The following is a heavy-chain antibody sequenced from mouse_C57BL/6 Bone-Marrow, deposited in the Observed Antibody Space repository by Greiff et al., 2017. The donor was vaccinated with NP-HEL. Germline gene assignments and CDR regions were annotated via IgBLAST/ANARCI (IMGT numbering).Heavy chain of an antibody. J-gene: IGHJ1*03. CDR3: ARDANYYGSSYRYFDV. CDR1: GFTFSDFY. Sequence: EVKLVESGGGLVQSGRSLRLSCATSGFTFSDFYMEWVRQAPGKGLEWIAASRNKANDYTTEYSASVKGRFIVSRDTSQSILYLQMNALRAEYTAIYYCARDANYYGSSYRYFDVWGTGTTVTVSS. CDR2: SRNKANDYTT. V-gene: IGHV7-1*01. D-gene: IGHD1-1*01.